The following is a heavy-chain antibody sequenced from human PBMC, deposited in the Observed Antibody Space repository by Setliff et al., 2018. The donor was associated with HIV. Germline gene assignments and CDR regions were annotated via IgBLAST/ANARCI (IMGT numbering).Heavy chain of an antibody. J-gene: IGHJ4*02. Sequence: GGSLRLSCAASGFSFSSYWMNWVRQAPGKGLEWVSYINNISSTISYADSVKGRFTISRDNAKSSLYLQMNSLRAEDTAVYYCTRTSRAAYWGRGTLVTVSS. CDR3: TRTSRAAY. CDR1: GFSFSSYW. CDR2: INNISSTI. D-gene: IGHD6-25*01. V-gene: IGHV3-48*01.